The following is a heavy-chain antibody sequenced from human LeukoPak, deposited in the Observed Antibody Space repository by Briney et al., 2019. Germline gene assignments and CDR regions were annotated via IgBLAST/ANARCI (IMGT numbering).Heavy chain of an antibody. Sequence: GASVKVSCKVSGYTLTELSMHWVRQAPGQGLEWMGWINPNSGGTNYAQKFQGRVTMTRDTSISTAYMELSRLRSDDTAVYYCARGWASAPKLELPSWYYYMDVWGKGTTVTVSS. CDR2: INPNSGGT. CDR3: ARGWASAPKLELPSWYYYMDV. CDR1: GYTLTELS. D-gene: IGHD1-7*01. V-gene: IGHV1-2*02. J-gene: IGHJ6*03.